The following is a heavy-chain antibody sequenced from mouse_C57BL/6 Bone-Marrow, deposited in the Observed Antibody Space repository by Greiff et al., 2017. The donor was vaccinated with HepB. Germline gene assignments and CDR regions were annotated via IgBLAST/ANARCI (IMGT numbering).Heavy chain of an antibody. CDR1: GFNIKDYY. V-gene: IGHV14-2*01. D-gene: IGHD1-1*01. CDR3: ARGYGSSYGAY. J-gene: IGHJ3*01. CDR2: IDPEDGET. Sequence: EVQLQQSGAELVKPGASVKLSCTASGFNIKDYYMHWVKQSTEQGLEWIGRIDPEDGETKYAPKFQGKATITADTSSNTAYLQLSSLTSEDTAVYYCARGYGSSYGAYWGQGTLVTVSA.